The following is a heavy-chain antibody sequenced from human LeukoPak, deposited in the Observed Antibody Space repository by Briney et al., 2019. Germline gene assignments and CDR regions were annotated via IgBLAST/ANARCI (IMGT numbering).Heavy chain of an antibody. J-gene: IGHJ4*02. D-gene: IGHD1-26*01. CDR3: TRRNSGTIDY. CDR1: GYRFTGYW. V-gene: IGHV5-51*01. Sequence: HGESLKISCKGSGYRFTGYWIGWVRQMPGKGLEWMGIIYPGDSDTRYSPSSQGQVTISADKSISTAYLQWSSLKASDTAIYYCTRRNSGTIDYWGQGTLVTVSS. CDR2: IYPGDSDT.